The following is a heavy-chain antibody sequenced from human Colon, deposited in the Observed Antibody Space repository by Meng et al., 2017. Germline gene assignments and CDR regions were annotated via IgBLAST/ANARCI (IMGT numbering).Heavy chain of an antibody. CDR2: IKPSGGST. Sequence: ASSMVSCKASGDTFTSYYMHWLRQAPGQGLEWMGIIKPSGGSTSYSQKFQGRVTMTRDTSTSTVYKELSSLRSEDTAVYYCASNSIGVYYFDYWGQGTLVTVSS. V-gene: IGHV1-46*01. D-gene: IGHD3-22*01. J-gene: IGHJ4*02. CDR3: ASNSIGVYYFDY. CDR1: GDTFTSYY.